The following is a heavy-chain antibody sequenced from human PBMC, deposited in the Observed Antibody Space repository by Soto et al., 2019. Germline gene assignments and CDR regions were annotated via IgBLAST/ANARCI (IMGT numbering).Heavy chain of an antibody. CDR2: INIDGSDT. CDR1: GFTFSNYW. Sequence: PGGSLRLSCAASGFTFSNYWMHWVRQTPGMGLVWVSHINIDGSDTTYADSVRGRFTISRDNAKNTLYLQMNSLRAEDTAVYYCARVAPPQDYWGQGTLVTVSS. V-gene: IGHV3-74*01. CDR3: ARVAPPQDY. J-gene: IGHJ4*02.